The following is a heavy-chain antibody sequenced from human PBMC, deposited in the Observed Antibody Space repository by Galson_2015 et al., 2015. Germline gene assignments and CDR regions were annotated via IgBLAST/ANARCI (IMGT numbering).Heavy chain of an antibody. V-gene: IGHV3-33*01. D-gene: IGHD6-6*01. CDR2: IWYDGSNK. CDR1: GFTFSSYG. CDR3: ARSSSGSAEYFQH. Sequence: SLRLSCAASGFTFSSYGMHWVRQAPGKGLEWVAVIWYDGSNKYYADSVKGRFTISRDNSKNTLYLQMNSLRAEDTAVYYCARSSSGSAEYFQHWGQGTLVTVSS. J-gene: IGHJ1*01.